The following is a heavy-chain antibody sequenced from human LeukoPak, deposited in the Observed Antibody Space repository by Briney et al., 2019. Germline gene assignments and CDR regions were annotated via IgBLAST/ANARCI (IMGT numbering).Heavy chain of an antibody. Sequence: PSETLSLTCTVSGGSISSSGYFWGWIRQPPGKGLEWIGSIYYSGSTYYNSSLKSRVTISIDTSKIQFSLKLSSVTAADTAVYFCASLGGGYNGDYWGQGTLVTVSS. D-gene: IGHD5-24*01. CDR2: IYYSGST. CDR1: GGSISSSGYF. V-gene: IGHV4-39*01. CDR3: ASLGGGYNGDY. J-gene: IGHJ4*02.